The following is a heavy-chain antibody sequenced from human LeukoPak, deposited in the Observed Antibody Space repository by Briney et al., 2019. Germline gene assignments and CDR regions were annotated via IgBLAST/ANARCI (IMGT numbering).Heavy chain of an antibody. CDR2: ISSRSNYI. D-gene: IGHD2-21*02. Sequence: GGSLRLSCAASGFTFSSYSMNWVRQAPGKGLEWVSSISSRSNYIYYADSVKGRFTISRDNVKNSLYLQMNSLRVEDTAVYYCAKAARSDSTDYWGQGTLVTVSS. CDR1: GFTFSSYS. J-gene: IGHJ4*02. CDR3: AKAARSDSTDY. V-gene: IGHV3-21*04.